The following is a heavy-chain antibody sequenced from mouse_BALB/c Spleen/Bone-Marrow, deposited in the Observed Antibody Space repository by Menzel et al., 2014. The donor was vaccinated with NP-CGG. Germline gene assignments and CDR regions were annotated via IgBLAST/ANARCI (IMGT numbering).Heavy chain of an antibody. Sequence: EVKLVESGPDLVKPSQSLSLTCTVTGYSITSGYSWHWIRQFPGNKLEWMGYIHYSGSTNYNPSLKSRISITRDTSKNQFFLQLNSVTTEDTATYCCARDYYGWFAYWGQRTLVTVSA. V-gene: IGHV3-1*02. CDR3: ARDYYGWFAY. J-gene: IGHJ3*01. CDR2: IHYSGST. CDR1: GYSITSGYS. D-gene: IGHD1-1*01.